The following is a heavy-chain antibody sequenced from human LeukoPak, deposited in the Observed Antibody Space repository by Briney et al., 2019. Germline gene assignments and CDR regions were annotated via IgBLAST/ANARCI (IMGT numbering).Heavy chain of an antibody. Sequence: PSETLSLTCAVYGGSFSGYYWSWIRQTPGRGPEWIGEINHSGSSNYNPSLKSRVTMSVDTSKNQIFLKLSSVIAADTAVYYCVRGARDAFDIWGQGTMVSVSS. V-gene: IGHV4-34*01. CDR2: INHSGSS. CDR3: VRGARDAFDI. CDR1: GGSFSGYY. J-gene: IGHJ3*02.